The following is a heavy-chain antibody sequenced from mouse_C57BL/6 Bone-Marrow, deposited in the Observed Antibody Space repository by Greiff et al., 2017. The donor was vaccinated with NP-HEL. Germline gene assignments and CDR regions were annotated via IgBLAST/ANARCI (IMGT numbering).Heavy chain of an antibody. CDR1: GYAFTNYL. V-gene: IGHV1-54*01. D-gene: IGHD1-1*01. CDR2: INPGSGGT. CDR3: ARSDYCGSSFYWYCDV. Sequence: QVQLQQSGAELVRPGTSVKVSCKASGYAFTNYLIEWVKQRPGQGLEWIGVINPGSGGTNYNEKFKGKATLTADKSSSTAYMQLSSLTSEDSAVYFCARSDYCGSSFYWYCDVWGTGTTVTVSS. J-gene: IGHJ1*03.